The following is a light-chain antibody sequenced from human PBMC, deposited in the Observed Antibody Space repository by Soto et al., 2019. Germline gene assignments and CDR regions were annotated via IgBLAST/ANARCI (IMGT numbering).Light chain of an antibody. V-gene: IGKV3-11*01. J-gene: IGKJ2*01. CDR2: DAS. CDR3: HQRT. CDR1: QSVSRN. Sequence: HSPATLSLSKRERANLSCRASQSVSRNLAWYQQKFGQAPRLLIYDASNRATGIPARFSGSGSGTDVTPTASGLEREDIRVYYCHQRTFG.